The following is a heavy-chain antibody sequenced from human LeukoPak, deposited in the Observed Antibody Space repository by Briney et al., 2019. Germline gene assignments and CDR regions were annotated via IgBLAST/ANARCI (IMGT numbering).Heavy chain of an antibody. D-gene: IGHD6-13*01. CDR3: ARSAAAGTVLSPNYYYYGMDV. CDR2: IIPIFGTA. V-gene: IGHV1-69*13. Sequence: ASVKVSCKASGGTFCSYAISWVRQAPGQGLEWMGGIIPIFGTANYAQKFQGRVTITADESTSTAYMELSSLRSEDTAVYYCARSAAAGTVLSPNYYYYGMDVWGQGTTVTVSS. J-gene: IGHJ6*02. CDR1: GGTFCSYA.